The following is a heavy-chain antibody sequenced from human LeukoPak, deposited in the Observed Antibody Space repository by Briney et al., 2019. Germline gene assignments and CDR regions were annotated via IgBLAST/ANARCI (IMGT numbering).Heavy chain of an antibody. D-gene: IGHD1-26*01. CDR2: ISGSGGST. CDR1: GFTFSSYG. J-gene: IGHJ4*02. V-gene: IGHV3-23*01. CDR3: AKDLLQWELLGVDY. Sequence: PPGGTLRLSCAASGFTFSSYGMSWVRQAPGKGLEWVSAISGSGGSTYYADSVKVRFTISRDNSKNTLCLQMNSLRAEDTAVYYCAKDLLQWELLGVDYWGQGTLVTVSS.